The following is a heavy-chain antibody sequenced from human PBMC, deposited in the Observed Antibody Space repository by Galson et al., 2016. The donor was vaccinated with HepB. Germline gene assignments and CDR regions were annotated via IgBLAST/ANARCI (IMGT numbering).Heavy chain of an antibody. CDR2: ISPRGATT. CDR1: GFNFNDFY. CDR3: VKDRRWHFDL. J-gene: IGHJ2*01. V-gene: IGHV3-11*01. Sequence: SLRLSCAASGFNFNDFYMHWVRQAPGKGLECISYISPRGATTYYADSVKGRFTVSRDNAKNSVYLQMDLLTVDDTAIYYCVKDRRWHFDLWGRGTLVSVSS.